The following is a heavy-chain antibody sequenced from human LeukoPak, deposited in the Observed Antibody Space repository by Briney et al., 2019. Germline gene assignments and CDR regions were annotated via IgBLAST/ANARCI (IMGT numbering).Heavy chain of an antibody. Sequence: AGGSLRLSCAASGFTFSNYGMHWVRQAPGKGLEWVAVIWYDGSIKYYGDSVKGRFTISRDNSKNTLYLQMNSLSAEDTAVYYCAKSRGYYYEKSGPADYWGQGTLVTVSS. CDR2: IWYDGSIK. D-gene: IGHD3-22*01. CDR3: AKSRGYYYEKSGPADY. V-gene: IGHV3-33*06. J-gene: IGHJ4*02. CDR1: GFTFSNYG.